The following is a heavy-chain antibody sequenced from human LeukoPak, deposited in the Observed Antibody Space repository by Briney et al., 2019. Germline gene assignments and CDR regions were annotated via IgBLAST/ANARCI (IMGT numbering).Heavy chain of an antibody. CDR3: ASGWNIVVVPAGAYESYFDY. V-gene: IGHV1-69*13. D-gene: IGHD2-2*01. CDR2: IIPIFGTA. CDR1: GGTFSSYA. Sequence: SVKVSCKASGGTFSSYAISWVRQAPGQGLEWMGGIIPIFGTANYAQKFQGRVTITADESTGTAYMELSSLRSEDTAVYYCASGWNIVVVPAGAYESYFDYWGQGTLVTVSS. J-gene: IGHJ4*02.